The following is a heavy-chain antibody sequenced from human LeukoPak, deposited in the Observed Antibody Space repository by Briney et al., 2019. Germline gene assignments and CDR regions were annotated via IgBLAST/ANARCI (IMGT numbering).Heavy chain of an antibody. J-gene: IGHJ5*02. V-gene: IGHV4-4*07. CDR3: ARSRSGRPSGNWFDP. Sequence: SETLSLTCTVSGDSLSGYYWTWMRQPAGKGLEWIGRIYSSGATNYNPSLKSRVTISVDTSKNQFSLKLSSVTAADTAVYYCARSRSGRPSGNWFDPWGQGTLVTVSS. CDR1: GDSLSGYY. D-gene: IGHD2-15*01. CDR2: IYSSGAT.